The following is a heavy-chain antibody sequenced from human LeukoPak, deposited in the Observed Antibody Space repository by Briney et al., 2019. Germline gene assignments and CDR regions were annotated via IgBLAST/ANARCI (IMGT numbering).Heavy chain of an antibody. CDR2: ISSSGSTI. J-gene: IGHJ4*02. Sequence: GGSLRLSCAASGFTFSDYYMSWIRQAPGKGLEWVSYISSSGSTIYYADSVKGRFTISRDNGKSSLYLQMNSLRAEDTAVYYCARGQQLVRFLPWDYWGQGTLVTVSS. V-gene: IGHV3-11*01. CDR3: ARGQQLVRFLPWDY. CDR1: GFTFSDYY. D-gene: IGHD6-6*01.